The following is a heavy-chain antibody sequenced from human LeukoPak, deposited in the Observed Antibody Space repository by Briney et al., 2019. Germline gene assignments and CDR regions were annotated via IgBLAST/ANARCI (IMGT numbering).Heavy chain of an antibody. Sequence: GGSLRLSCAASGFTLSGHAMSWVRQAPGKGLEWVSVIYSGGSTYYADSVKGRFTISRHNSKNTLYLQMNSLRAEDTAVYYCARAKPLGVLEWLFDYWGQGTLVTVSS. CDR2: IYSGGST. CDR1: GFTLSGHA. CDR3: ARAKPLGVLEWLFDY. D-gene: IGHD3-3*01. V-gene: IGHV3-53*04. J-gene: IGHJ4*02.